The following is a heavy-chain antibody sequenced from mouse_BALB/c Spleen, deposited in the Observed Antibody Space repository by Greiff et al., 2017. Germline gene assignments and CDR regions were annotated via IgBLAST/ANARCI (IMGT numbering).Heavy chain of an antibody. D-gene: IGHD1-1*01. J-gene: IGHJ3*01. CDR2: INPSSGYT. CDR3: ARSGYGSSDGAY. Sequence: VQLQQSAAELARPGASVKMSCKASGYTFTSYTMHWVKQRPGQGLEWIGYINPSSGYTEYNQKFKDKTTLTADKSSSTAYMQLSSLTSEDSAVYYCARSGYGSSDGAYWGQGTLVTVSA. V-gene: IGHV1-4*02. CDR1: GYTFTSYT.